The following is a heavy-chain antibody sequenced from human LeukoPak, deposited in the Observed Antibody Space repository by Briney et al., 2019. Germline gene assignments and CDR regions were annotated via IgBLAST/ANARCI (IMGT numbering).Heavy chain of an antibody. D-gene: IGHD3-16*01. CDR3: ARDFEGLGEWSHPYYMDV. V-gene: IGHV1-18*04. CDR1: GYTFTGYY. CDR2: ISAYNGNT. J-gene: IGHJ6*03. Sequence: ASVKVSCKASGYTFTGYYMHWVRQAPGQGLEWMGWISAYNGNTNYAQKLQGGVTMTTDTSTSTAYMELRSLRSDDTAVYYCARDFEGLGEWSHPYYMDVWGKGTTVTVSS.